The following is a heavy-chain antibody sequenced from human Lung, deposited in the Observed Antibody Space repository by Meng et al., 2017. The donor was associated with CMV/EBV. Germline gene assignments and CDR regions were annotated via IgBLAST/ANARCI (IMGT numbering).Heavy chain of an antibody. CDR2: IIPIFGTA. Sequence: SXXVSXQASGGTFSSYAISWVRQAPGQGLEWMGGIIPIFGTANYAQKFQGRVTITTDESTSTAYMELSSLRSEDTAVYYCARGSRSGELLTFQFAFDIWGQGXMVTVSS. D-gene: IGHD2-15*01. J-gene: IGHJ3*02. CDR3: ARGSRSGELLTFQFAFDI. V-gene: IGHV1-69*05. CDR1: GGTFSSYA.